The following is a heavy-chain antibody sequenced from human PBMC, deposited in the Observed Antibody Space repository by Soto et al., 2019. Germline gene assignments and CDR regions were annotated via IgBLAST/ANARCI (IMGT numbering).Heavy chain of an antibody. Sequence: RGASLKISCKGSGYSFTSYWIGWVRQMPGKGLEWMGIIYPGDSDTRYSPSFQGQVTISADKSISTAYLQWSSLKASDTAMYYCARPVYRSGYHRYHLAYWGQGTLVTVSS. CDR1: GYSFTSYW. D-gene: IGHD3-22*01. V-gene: IGHV5-51*01. CDR3: ARPVYRSGYHRYHLAY. J-gene: IGHJ4*02. CDR2: IYPGDSDT.